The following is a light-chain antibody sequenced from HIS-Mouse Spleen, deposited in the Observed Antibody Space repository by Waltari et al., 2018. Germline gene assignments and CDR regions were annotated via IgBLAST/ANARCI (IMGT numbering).Light chain of an antibody. CDR1: QSVSSSY. CDR2: GAS. CDR3: QQYGSSPRT. J-gene: IGKJ2*01. Sequence: EIVLTQSPGTLSLSPGERATLSCMASQSVSSSYLAWYQQKPGQAPRRLIYGASSRATGIPDRVSGSGSGTDFTLTISRMEPEDFAVYYCQQYGSSPRTFGQGTKLEIK. V-gene: IGKV3-20*01.